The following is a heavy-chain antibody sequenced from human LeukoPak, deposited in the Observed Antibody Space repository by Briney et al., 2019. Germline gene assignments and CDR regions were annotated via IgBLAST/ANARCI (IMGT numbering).Heavy chain of an antibody. Sequence: PGRSLRLSCTASGFTFGDYAMSWVRQAPGKGLECVGFIRSKAYGGTTEYAASVKGRFTISRDDSKSIACLQMNSLKTEDTAVYYCTRHSYGFLPDYWGQGTLVTVSS. J-gene: IGHJ4*02. CDR2: IRSKAYGGTT. CDR3: TRHSYGFLPDY. D-gene: IGHD5-18*01. CDR1: GFTFGDYA. V-gene: IGHV3-49*04.